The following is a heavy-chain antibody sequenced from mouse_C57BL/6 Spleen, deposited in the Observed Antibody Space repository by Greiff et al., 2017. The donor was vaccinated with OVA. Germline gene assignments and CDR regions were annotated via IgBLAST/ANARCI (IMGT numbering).Heavy chain of an antibody. V-gene: IGHV1-26*01. CDR2: INPNNGGT. CDR1: GYTFTDYY. J-gene: IGHJ2*01. Sequence: VQLQQSGPELVKPGASVKISCKASGYTFTDYYMNWVKQSHGKSLEWIGDINPNNGGTSYNQKFKGKATLTVDKSSSTAYMELRSLTSEDSAVYYCARSRHYYGSSYGDYWGQGTTLTVSS. CDR3: ARSRHYYGSSYGDY. D-gene: IGHD1-1*01.